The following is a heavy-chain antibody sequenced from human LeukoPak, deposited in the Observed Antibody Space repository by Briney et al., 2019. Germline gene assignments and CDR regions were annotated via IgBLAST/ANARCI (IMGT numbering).Heavy chain of an antibody. J-gene: IGHJ4*02. CDR3: AVVPAASPYFDY. CDR1: GHTLTGYF. D-gene: IGHD2-2*01. V-gene: IGHV1-2*02. CDR2: INPNSGGT. Sequence: ASVTVSCKASGHTLTGYFMHWVRQAPGQGLEGMGWINPNSGGTNYAQKFQGRATMTRDTSISTAYMEVSGLRSDDTAVFYCAVVPAASPYFDYWGQGTLVTVSS.